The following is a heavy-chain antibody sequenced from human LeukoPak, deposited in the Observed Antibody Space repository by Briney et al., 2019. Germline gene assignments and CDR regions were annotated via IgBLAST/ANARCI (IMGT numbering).Heavy chain of an antibody. CDR1: GFTFSSYA. Sequence: PGGSLRLSCAASGFTFSSYAMSWVRQAPGKGLEWVSGLSGSGDNTYYADSVKGRFPVSRDNSKNTLYVQVNSLGTEDTAAYHCAKGSYYDSSGSSYFDSWGQGTLVTVSS. CDR3: AKGSYYDSSGSSYFDS. D-gene: IGHD3-22*01. J-gene: IGHJ4*02. V-gene: IGHV3-23*01. CDR2: LSGSGDNT.